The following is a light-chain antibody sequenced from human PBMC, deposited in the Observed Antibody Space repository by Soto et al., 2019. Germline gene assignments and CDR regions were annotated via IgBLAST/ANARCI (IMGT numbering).Light chain of an antibody. CDR1: QSVSDY. Sequence: EIVLTQSPATLSLSPGERATLSCMASQSVSDYLAWFQQKPGQAPRLLIYDASNRATGIPARFSGSGSGTDFSLTISSLEPEDFAVYYCQQRSNWPLCTFGQGTKLEIK. CDR3: QQRSNWPLCT. J-gene: IGKJ2*02. V-gene: IGKV3-11*01. CDR2: DAS.